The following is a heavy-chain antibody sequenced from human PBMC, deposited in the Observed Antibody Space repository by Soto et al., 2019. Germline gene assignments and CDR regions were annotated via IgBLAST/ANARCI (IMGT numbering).Heavy chain of an antibody. CDR1: GFTFSSYA. CDR3: AKRPWGSGSYSAAYFDY. CDR2: ISGSGGST. J-gene: IGHJ4*02. D-gene: IGHD3-10*01. V-gene: IGHV3-23*01. Sequence: PGGSLRLSCAASGFTFSSYAMSWVRQAPGKGLEWVSAISGSGGSTYYADSVKGRFTISRDNSKNTLYLQMNSLRAEDTAVYYCAKRPWGSGSYSAAYFDYWGQGTLVTVSS.